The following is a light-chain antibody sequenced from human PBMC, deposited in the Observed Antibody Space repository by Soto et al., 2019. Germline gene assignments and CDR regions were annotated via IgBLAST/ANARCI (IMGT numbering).Light chain of an antibody. CDR3: KQSYSTTWT. Sequence: DIQMTQSPSSLSGSVGDRVTITCRASQTISSWLAWYQQKPGKAPKLLIYKASTLKSGVPSRFSGSGSEADFTLTISSLQPEDFATYSCKQSYSTTWTFGQGTKVDIK. J-gene: IGKJ1*01. CDR2: KAS. CDR1: QTISSW. V-gene: IGKV1-5*03.